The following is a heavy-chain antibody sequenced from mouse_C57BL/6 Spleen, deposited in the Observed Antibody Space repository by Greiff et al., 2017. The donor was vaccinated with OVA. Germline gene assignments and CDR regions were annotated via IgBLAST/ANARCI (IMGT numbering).Heavy chain of an antibody. CDR2: LNPGSGGT. Sequence: LVESGAELVRPGTSVKVSCKASGYAFTNYLIEWVKQRPGQGLEWIGVLNPGSGGTNYNEKFKGKATLTADKSSSTAYMQLSSLTSEDAAVYFCAREESFLTVDYWGQGTTLTVSS. CDR1: GYAFTNYL. D-gene: IGHD4-1*01. CDR3: AREESFLTVDY. J-gene: IGHJ2*01. V-gene: IGHV1-54*01.